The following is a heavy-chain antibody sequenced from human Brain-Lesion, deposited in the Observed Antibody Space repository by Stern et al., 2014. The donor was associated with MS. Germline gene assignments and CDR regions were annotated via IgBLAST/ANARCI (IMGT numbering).Heavy chain of an antibody. Sequence: QVQLQESGPGLVKPSQTLSLTCTVSGGSISSGDNYWSWLRQPPGKGPEWIGYIHYSGGTYFNPSLKSRATISADTSKNQFSLKLNSMTAADTAVYYCARVPDYGDAFFDYWGQGILVTVSS. D-gene: IGHD4-17*01. CDR3: ARVPDYGDAFFDY. J-gene: IGHJ4*02. CDR2: IHYSGGT. V-gene: IGHV4-30-4*01. CDR1: GGSISSGDNY.